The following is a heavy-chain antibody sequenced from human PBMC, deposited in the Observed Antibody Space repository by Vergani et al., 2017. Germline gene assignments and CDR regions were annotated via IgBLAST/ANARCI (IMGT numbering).Heavy chain of an antibody. J-gene: IGHJ4*02. V-gene: IGHV3-30*18. CDR2: ISYDGSNK. CDR3: AKARGPYYSSGSYYFDY. CDR1: GFTFSSYG. D-gene: IGHD3-10*01. Sequence: QVQLVESGGGVVQPGRSLRLSCAASGFTFSSYGTHWVRQAPGKGLEWVAVISYDGSNKYYADSVKGRFTISRDNSKKTLYLQMNSLRAEDTAVYYCAKARGPYYSSGSYYFDYWGQGTLVTVSS.